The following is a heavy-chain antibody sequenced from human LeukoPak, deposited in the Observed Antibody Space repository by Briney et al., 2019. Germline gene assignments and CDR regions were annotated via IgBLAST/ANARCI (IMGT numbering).Heavy chain of an antibody. CDR3: ARDLYSSSWYFDY. Sequence: PGGSLRLSCAASGFTFSSYWMHWVRQAPGKGLVWLSRINSDGSSTSYADSVKGRFTISRDNAKNTLYLQMNSLRAEDTAVYYCARDLYSSSWYFDYWGQGTLVTVSS. D-gene: IGHD6-13*01. CDR1: GFTFSSYW. CDR2: INSDGSST. J-gene: IGHJ4*02. V-gene: IGHV3-74*01.